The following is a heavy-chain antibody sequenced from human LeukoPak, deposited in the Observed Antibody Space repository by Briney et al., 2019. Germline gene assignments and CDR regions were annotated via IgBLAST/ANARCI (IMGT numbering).Heavy chain of an antibody. D-gene: IGHD2-2*01. V-gene: IGHV4-4*07. CDR2: ISSGGTT. Sequence: SETLSLTCTVSGDSITSYYWSWIRQPAGKALEWIGRISSGGTTKYNPSLSSRVTVSVDTSKNQFSLKLNSVTAADTAVYYCARGGYYCSSASCYAWFDPWGQGTLVTVSS. J-gene: IGHJ5*02. CDR1: GDSITSYY. CDR3: ARGGYYCSSASCYAWFDP.